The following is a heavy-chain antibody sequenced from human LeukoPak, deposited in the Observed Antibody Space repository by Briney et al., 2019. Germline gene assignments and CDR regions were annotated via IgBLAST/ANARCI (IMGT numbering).Heavy chain of an antibody. CDR2: ISSSSSYI. D-gene: IGHD6-19*01. V-gene: IGHV3-21*04. Sequence: PGGSLRLSCAASGFTFRSYSMNWVRQAPGKGLEWVSSISSSSSYIYYADSVKGRFTISRDNAKNSLYLQMNSLRAEDTALYYCAKGSRIAVAGQFDYWGQGTLVTVSS. CDR1: GFTFRSYS. CDR3: AKGSRIAVAGQFDY. J-gene: IGHJ4*02.